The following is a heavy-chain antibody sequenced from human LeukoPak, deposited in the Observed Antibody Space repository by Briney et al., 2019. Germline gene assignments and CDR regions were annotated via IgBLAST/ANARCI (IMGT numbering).Heavy chain of an antibody. CDR1: GFTFSDYY. J-gene: IGHJ4*02. D-gene: IGHD3-22*01. Sequence: GGSLRLSCAASGFTFSDYYMSWIRQAPGKGLEWVSYISSSGSTIYYADSVKGRFTISRDNAKNSLYLQMNSLRAEDTAVYYCAKGDLVVLSRNYFDYWGQGTLVTVSS. V-gene: IGHV3-11*04. CDR3: AKGDLVVLSRNYFDY. CDR2: ISSSGSTI.